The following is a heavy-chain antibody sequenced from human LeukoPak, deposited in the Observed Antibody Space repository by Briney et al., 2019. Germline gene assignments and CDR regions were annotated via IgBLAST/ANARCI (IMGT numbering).Heavy chain of an antibody. D-gene: IGHD3-3*01. J-gene: IGHJ6*02. CDR2: ISRDGSGT. CDR3: AKDRTPRITIFGVAHYGMDV. Sequence: GGSLRLSCAVSGFTFSSYWMQWVRQGPGKGLEWVSHISRDGSGTNYADSVKGRFTISRDNSKNTLYLQMNSLRAEDTAVYYCAKDRTPRITIFGVAHYGMDVWGQGTTVAVSS. V-gene: IGHV3-74*01. CDR1: GFTFSSYW.